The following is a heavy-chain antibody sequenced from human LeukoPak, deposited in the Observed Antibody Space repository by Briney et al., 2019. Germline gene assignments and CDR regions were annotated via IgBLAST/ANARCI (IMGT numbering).Heavy chain of an antibody. D-gene: IGHD3-22*01. J-gene: IGHJ3*02. CDR1: GFTFSSYA. Sequence: GGSLRLSCAASGFTFSSYAMSWVRQAPGKGLEWVSAISGSGGSTYYADSVKGRFTISRDNSKNTLYLQMNSLRAEDTAVYYCAKALYRTCYYDSSRYAFDIWGQGTMVTVSS. CDR2: ISGSGGST. CDR3: AKALYRTCYYDSSRYAFDI. V-gene: IGHV3-23*01.